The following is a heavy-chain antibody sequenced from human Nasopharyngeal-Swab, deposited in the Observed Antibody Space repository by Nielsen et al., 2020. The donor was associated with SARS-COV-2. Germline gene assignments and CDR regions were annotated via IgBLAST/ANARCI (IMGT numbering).Heavy chain of an antibody. D-gene: IGHD4-17*01. V-gene: IGHV4-30-4*01. CDR1: GGSISSGDYY. CDR3: ARAGEDYGDYSYYFDY. Sequence: SETLSLTCTVSGGSISSGDYYWSWIRQPPGKGLEWIGYIYYSGSTYYNPSLKSRVTISVDTSKSQFSLKLSSVTAADTAVYYCARAGEDYGDYSYYFDYWGQGTLVTVSS. J-gene: IGHJ4*02. CDR2: IYYSGST.